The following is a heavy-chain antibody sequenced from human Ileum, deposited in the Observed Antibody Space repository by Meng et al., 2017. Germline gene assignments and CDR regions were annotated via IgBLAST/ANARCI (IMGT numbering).Heavy chain of an antibody. J-gene: IGHJ4*01. V-gene: IGHV1-3*01. CDR1: GFTFSNYA. Sequence: QVQFVQPGAEVKKPGASVRISYKASGFTFSNYAIYWVRQAPGQSLEWLGWIHAGSGDTKFSQTFQGRLTFDRDTSADTVYMELSSLTSGDRAVYYCGRGRASFYFDFLGQGTLVTVSS. CDR3: GRGRASFYFDF. D-gene: IGHD6-6*01. CDR2: IHAGSGDT.